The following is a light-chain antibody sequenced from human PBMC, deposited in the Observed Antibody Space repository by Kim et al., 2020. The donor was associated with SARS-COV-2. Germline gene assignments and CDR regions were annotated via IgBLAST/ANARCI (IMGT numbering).Light chain of an antibody. CDR2: KAS. Sequence: DIQMTQSPSTLSASVGDRVTITCRASQSISSWLTWYQQKPGKAPKLLIYKASTLQIGVPSRFSGSGSGTEFTLTISSLQPEDLETYYRQPDNKLWAFGQGTKVEIK. V-gene: IGKV1-5*03. CDR3: QPDNKLWA. J-gene: IGKJ1*01. CDR1: QSISSW.